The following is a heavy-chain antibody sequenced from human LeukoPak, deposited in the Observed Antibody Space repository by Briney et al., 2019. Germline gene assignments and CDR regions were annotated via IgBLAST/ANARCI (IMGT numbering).Heavy chain of an antibody. Sequence: SGPTLVKPTQTLTLTCTFSEFSLSTSGVGVGWIRQPPRNALEWHALIYWDDDKRYSPSLKSSLTISRDTSKNQVVLTMTNMDHVDAATYYCAHSGGYCSSSTCYDHFDSWGQGTLVTVSS. V-gene: IGHV2-5*02. CDR2: IYWDDDK. J-gene: IGHJ4*02. CDR1: EFSLSTSGVG. D-gene: IGHD2-15*01. CDR3: AHSGGYCSSSTCYDHFDS.